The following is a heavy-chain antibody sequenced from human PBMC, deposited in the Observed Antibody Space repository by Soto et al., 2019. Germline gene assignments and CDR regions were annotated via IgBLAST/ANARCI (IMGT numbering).Heavy chain of an antibody. CDR2: IRGFSPYT. CDR1: GFTFRTYT. V-gene: IGHV3-21*01. J-gene: IGHJ6*02. Sequence: EVQLVESGGGLVKPGGSLRLSCISSGFTFRTYTMNWVRQAPGKGLEWVSGIRGFSPYTFYAESVKGRFTISRDNAKNSLYLQRNSLRAENTAVYYCARDRGSDANDYYYTAMDVWGQGTTVTVSS. D-gene: IGHD3-3*01. CDR3: ARDRGSDANDYYYTAMDV.